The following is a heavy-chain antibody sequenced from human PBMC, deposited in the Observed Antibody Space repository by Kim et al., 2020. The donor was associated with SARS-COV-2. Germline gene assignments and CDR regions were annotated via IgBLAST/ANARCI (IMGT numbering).Heavy chain of an antibody. V-gene: IGHV1-69*13. CDR2: IIPIFGTA. CDR3: ATGALYSGSYWPLGGRMYYFDY. J-gene: IGHJ4*02. Sequence: SVKVSCKASGGTFSSYAISWVRQAPGQGLEWMGGIIPIFGTANYAQKFQGRVTLTADESTSTAYMELSSLRSEDTAVYYCATGALYSGSYWPLGGRMYYFDYWGRGTLVTVSS. CDR1: GGTFSSYA. D-gene: IGHD1-26*01.